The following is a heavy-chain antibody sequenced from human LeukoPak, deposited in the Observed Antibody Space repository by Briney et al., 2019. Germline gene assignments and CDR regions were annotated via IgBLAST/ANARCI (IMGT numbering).Heavy chain of an antibody. Sequence: GASVKVSCKASGYTFTSYYMHWVRQAPGQGLEWMGIINPSGGSTSYAQKFQGRVTMTRDTSTRTVYMELSSLRSEDTAVYYCARQSITIFGVVILFDYWGQGTLVTVSS. D-gene: IGHD3-3*01. CDR1: GYTFTSYY. CDR3: ARQSITIFGVVILFDY. CDR2: INPSGGST. J-gene: IGHJ4*02. V-gene: IGHV1-46*01.